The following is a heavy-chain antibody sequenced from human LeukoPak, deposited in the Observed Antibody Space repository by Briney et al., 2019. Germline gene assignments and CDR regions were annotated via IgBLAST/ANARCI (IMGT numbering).Heavy chain of an antibody. Sequence: SETLSLTCAVSGFSVSTIHYYWGWVRQSPGKGLEWIASIDHGGGIHCIPSLQSRLTISRDTSNNHFSLRLSSVTAADTAVYYCARVSGNWNIDYWGRGILVTVSS. D-gene: IGHD1/OR15-1a*01. CDR2: IDHGGGI. V-gene: IGHV4-38-2*01. CDR3: ARVSGNWNIDY. J-gene: IGHJ4*02. CDR1: GFSVSTIHYY.